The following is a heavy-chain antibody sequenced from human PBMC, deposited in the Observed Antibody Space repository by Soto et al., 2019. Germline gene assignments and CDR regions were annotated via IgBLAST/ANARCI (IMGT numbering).Heavy chain of an antibody. V-gene: IGHV4-4*07. D-gene: IGHD2-15*01. J-gene: IGHJ4*02. CDR2: FSLSGTT. CDR1: GASITGSSY. CDR3: ARGMTPLGAPAWYYFDS. Sequence: PSETLSLTCTVSGASITGSSYWSWIRQPAGKGREWIGRFSLSGTTNYNPSLRGRVTMSADVSKNQFSLRLTSVTAADTALYYCARGMTPLGAPAWYYFDSWGQGTLVTVSS.